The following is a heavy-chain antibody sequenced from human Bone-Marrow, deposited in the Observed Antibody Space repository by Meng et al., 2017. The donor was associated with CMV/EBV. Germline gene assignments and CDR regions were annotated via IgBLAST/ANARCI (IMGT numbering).Heavy chain of an antibody. J-gene: IGHJ2*01. CDR2: IYYSGST. D-gene: IGHD1-26*01. CDR3: ARGMGATGFDFDL. Sequence: SETLSLTCTVSGGSISSTRYYWGWICQPPGKGLEWIGSIYYSGSTYYNPSLKSRVTISVDTSKNQFSLKLNSVTAADTAVYYCARGMGATGFDFDLWGRGTLVTVSS. CDR1: GGSISSTRYY. V-gene: IGHV4-39*07.